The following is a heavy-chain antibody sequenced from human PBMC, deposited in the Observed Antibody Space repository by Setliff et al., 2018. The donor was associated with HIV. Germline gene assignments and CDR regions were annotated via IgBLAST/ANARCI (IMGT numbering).Heavy chain of an antibody. Sequence: GGSLRLSCAASGFTVSTNYMSWVRQAPGKGLEWVSVIYSGGGTYYAESVKGRFTVSRDNSKNTLFLQMNSLRGEDTAVYYCARETLVPAAFDYWGQGTLVTVSS. CDR2: IYSGGGT. J-gene: IGHJ4*02. CDR3: ARETLVPAAFDY. V-gene: IGHV3-66*01. D-gene: IGHD2-2*01. CDR1: GFTVSTNY.